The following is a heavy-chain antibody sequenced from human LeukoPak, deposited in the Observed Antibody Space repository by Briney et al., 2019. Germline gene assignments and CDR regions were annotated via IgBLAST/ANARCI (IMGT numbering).Heavy chain of an antibody. V-gene: IGHV1-2*02. Sequence: ASVKVSCKASGYTFIGYYMHWVRQAPGQGLEWMGWINPNSGGTNYAQRFQGRVTMARDASISTVYMGLTRLISDDTAVYYCARVQGYDDDSFVGFSSPDDAFAIWGQGTLVTVSS. D-gene: IGHD3-3*01. CDR2: INPNSGGT. CDR1: GYTFIGYY. CDR3: ARVQGYDDDSFVGFSSPDDAFAI. J-gene: IGHJ3*02.